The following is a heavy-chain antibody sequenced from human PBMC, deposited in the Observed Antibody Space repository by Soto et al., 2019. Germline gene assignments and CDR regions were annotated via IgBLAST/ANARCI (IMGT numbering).Heavy chain of an antibody. CDR1: GFTFSSYS. V-gene: IGHV3-21*01. CDR2: ITSSSAFL. J-gene: IGHJ4*02. Sequence: PGGSLRLSCAASGFTFSSYSMNWVRQAPGKGLEWVSSITSSSAFLYYADSLKGRFTISRDNARNSLYLQMHSLRAEDTAVYYCARETASGTTNLDSWGQGTLVTVSS. D-gene: IGHD1-7*01. CDR3: ARETASGTTNLDS.